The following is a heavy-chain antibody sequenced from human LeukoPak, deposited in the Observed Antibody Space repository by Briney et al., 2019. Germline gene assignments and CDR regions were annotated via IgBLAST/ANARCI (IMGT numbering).Heavy chain of an antibody. V-gene: IGHV4-4*02. Sequence: SETLPLTCVVSGASSISSGYWWSWVRQPPGKGLEWIGEIHHSGNTNFNPSLKSRATISVDTSKNQFSLKLSSVTAADTAVYYWARPPPIVSVPAAFSGPSNYYHYRDPWGKGPPAPV. CDR2: IHHSGNT. D-gene: IGHD2-2*01. CDR3: ARPPPIVSVPAAFSGPSNYYHYRDP. CDR1: GASSISSGYW. J-gene: IGHJ6*03.